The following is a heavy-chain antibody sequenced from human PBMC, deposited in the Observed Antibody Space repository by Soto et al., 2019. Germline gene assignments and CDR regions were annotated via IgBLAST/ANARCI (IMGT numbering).Heavy chain of an antibody. CDR3: AKAYSSTAQVHFDY. J-gene: IGHJ4*02. D-gene: IGHD6-13*01. CDR1: GFTFNTYA. V-gene: IGHV3-23*01. Sequence: EVQLLESGGGLVQPGGSLRLSCAASGFTFNTYAMSWVRQGPGKGLEWVSTISGSGGSTYYTGSVKGRFTISRDKARNTLYLQMDSLRVEETAVYYCAKAYSSTAQVHFDYWGQGTLVTVSS. CDR2: ISGSGGST.